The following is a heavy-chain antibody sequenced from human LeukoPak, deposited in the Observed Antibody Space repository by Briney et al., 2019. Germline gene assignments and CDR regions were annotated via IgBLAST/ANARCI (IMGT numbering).Heavy chain of an antibody. J-gene: IGHJ3*02. CDR3: ARGLLWFGDYAFDI. CDR2: IYSGGST. CDR1: GFTVSSNY. D-gene: IGHD3-10*01. V-gene: IGHV3-53*01. Sequence: GGSLRLSCTVSGFTVSSNYMSWVRQAPGKGLEWVSVIYSGGSTYYADSVKGRFTISRDNSKNTLYLQMNSLRAEDTAVYYCARGLLWFGDYAFDIWGQGTMVTVSS.